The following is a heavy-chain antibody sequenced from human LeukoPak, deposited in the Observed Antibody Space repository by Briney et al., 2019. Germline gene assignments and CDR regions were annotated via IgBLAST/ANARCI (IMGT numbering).Heavy chain of an antibody. Sequence: GGSLRLSCAASGFTFDDYAMHWVRQAPGKGLEWVSGISWNSGSIGYADSVKGRFTISRDNAKNSLYLQMNSLRAEDTALYYCAKDRGVWGQGTLVTVSS. J-gene: IGHJ4*02. D-gene: IGHD3-10*01. CDR1: GFTFDDYA. CDR3: AKDRGV. V-gene: IGHV3-9*01. CDR2: ISWNSGSI.